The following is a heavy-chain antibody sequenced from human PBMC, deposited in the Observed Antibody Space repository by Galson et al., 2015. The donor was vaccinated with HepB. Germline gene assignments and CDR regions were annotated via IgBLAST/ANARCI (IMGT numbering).Heavy chain of an antibody. J-gene: IGHJ4*02. D-gene: IGHD6-13*01. CDR1: GFIFSSYG. CDR3: ARDSVYSSSWPDY. CDR2: IWYDGSNK. V-gene: IGHV3-33*01. Sequence: SLRLSCAASGFIFSSYGMHWVRQAPGKGLEWVALIWYDGSNKYYADSVKGRVTISRDNSKNTLYLQMNSLRAEDTAAYYCARDSVYSSSWPDYWGQGTLVTVSS.